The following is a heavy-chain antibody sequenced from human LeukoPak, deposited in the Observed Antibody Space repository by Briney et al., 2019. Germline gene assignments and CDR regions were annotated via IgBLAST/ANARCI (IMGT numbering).Heavy chain of an antibody. CDR3: AKDTPLCYFDY. V-gene: IGHV3-30*02. J-gene: IGHJ4*02. CDR2: IRNDGSII. CDR1: RFPFSTSS. Sequence: GGSLRLSCAASRFPFSTSSMNWVRQAPGKGLEWVAFIRNDGSIIYNADSVKGRFTISRDNSKNTLYLQMNSLRADDTAVYYCAKDTPLCYFDYWGQGTLVTVSS. D-gene: IGHD3-16*01.